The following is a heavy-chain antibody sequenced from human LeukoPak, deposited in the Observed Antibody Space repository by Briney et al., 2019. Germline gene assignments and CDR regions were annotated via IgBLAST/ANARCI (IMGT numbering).Heavy chain of an antibody. Sequence: ASVKVSCKTSGYTFTSYDINWVRQATGQGLEWMGWMNPNSGNTGYAQKFQGRVTMTRNTSISTAYMELSSLRSEDTAVYYCARDPPSRGTRYFDYWGQGTLVTVSS. CDR3: ARDPPSRGTRYFDY. J-gene: IGHJ4*02. V-gene: IGHV1-8*01. CDR1: GYTFTSYD. CDR2: MNPNSGNT. D-gene: IGHD3-16*01.